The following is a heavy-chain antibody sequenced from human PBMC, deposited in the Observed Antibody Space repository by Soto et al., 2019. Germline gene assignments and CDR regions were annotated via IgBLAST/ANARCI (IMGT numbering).Heavy chain of an antibody. V-gene: IGHV4-39*01. Sequence: SETLSLTCTVSGGSITSSEYYWAWIRQPPGKGLQFVGTIYYSGSSYSNPSLKSRLSMSVDTSKNQFSLRLTSVTAEDTAVYYCARHEGNGNVWPLDYWGQGILVTVSS. CDR2: IYYSGSS. CDR3: ARHEGNGNVWPLDY. J-gene: IGHJ4*02. D-gene: IGHD2-8*01. CDR1: GGSITSSEYY.